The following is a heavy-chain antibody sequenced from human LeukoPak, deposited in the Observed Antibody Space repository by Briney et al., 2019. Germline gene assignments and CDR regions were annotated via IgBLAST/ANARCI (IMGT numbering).Heavy chain of an antibody. D-gene: IGHD3-3*01. Sequence: ASVKLSCTPSGYTFTSYGISWVRQAPGQGLEWMGWISAYNGNTNYAQKLQGRVTMTTDTSTSTAYMELRSLRSDDTAVYYCARSDFWSGYRSKNFDYWGQGTLVTVSS. CDR3: ARSDFWSGYRSKNFDY. CDR1: GYTFTSYG. CDR2: ISAYNGNT. J-gene: IGHJ4*02. V-gene: IGHV1-18*01.